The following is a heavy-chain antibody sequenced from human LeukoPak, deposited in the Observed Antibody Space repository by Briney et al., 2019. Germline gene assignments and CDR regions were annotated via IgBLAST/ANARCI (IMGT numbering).Heavy chain of an antibody. V-gene: IGHV4-39*07. CDR3: ATGTGMTPRPVDY. CDR2: MYYSGTT. D-gene: IGHD6-6*01. Sequence: KPSETLSLTCKVSGGSISSITYYWGWIRQPPGKGPEWIGSMYYSGTTSYNPSLKSRVTISLDTSRTQVSLNVGSVTAADTAVYFCATGTGMTPRPVDYWGQGTLVTVSS. J-gene: IGHJ4*01. CDR1: GGSISSITYY.